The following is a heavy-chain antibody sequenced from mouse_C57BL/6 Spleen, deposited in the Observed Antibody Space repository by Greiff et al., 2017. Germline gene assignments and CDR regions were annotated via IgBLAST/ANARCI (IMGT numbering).Heavy chain of an antibody. Sequence: EVKLQESGPGLVKPSQSLSLTCSVTGYSITGGYYWNWIRQFPGNKLEWMGYISYDGSNNYNPSLKDRISITRDTSKKHFFLQLNSVTTEDTAKYYGARDEGYGSSYGDYWGQGTTLTVSS. CDR3: ARDEGYGSSYGDY. CDR1: GYSITGGYY. V-gene: IGHV3-6*01. CDR2: ISYDGSN. J-gene: IGHJ2*01. D-gene: IGHD1-1*01.